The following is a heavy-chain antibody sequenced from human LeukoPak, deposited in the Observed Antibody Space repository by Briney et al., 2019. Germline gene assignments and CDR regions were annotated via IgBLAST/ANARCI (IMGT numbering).Heavy chain of an antibody. J-gene: IGHJ4*02. Sequence: PSETLSLTCAVYGGSFSGYYWSWIRQPPGKGLEWIGEINHSGSTNYNPSLKSRVTISVDTSKNQFSLKLSSVTAADTAVYYCARHFYYYDSSGEPDYWGQGTLVTVSS. CDR3: ARHFYYYDSSGEPDY. V-gene: IGHV4-34*01. D-gene: IGHD3-22*01. CDR1: GGSFSGYY. CDR2: INHSGST.